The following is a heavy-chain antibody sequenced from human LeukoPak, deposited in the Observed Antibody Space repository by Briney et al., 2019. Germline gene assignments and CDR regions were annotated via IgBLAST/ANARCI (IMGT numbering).Heavy chain of an antibody. V-gene: IGHV3-30-3*01. CDR1: GFTFSSYA. CDR2: ISYDGSNK. CDR3: ARAFGYSYGYANLDY. D-gene: IGHD5-18*01. J-gene: IGHJ4*02. Sequence: GGSLRLSCAASGFTFSSYAMHWVRQAPGQGLEWVAVISYDGSNKYYADSVKGRFTISRDNSKNTLYLQMNSLRAEDTAVYYCARAFGYSYGYANLDYWGQGTLVTVSS.